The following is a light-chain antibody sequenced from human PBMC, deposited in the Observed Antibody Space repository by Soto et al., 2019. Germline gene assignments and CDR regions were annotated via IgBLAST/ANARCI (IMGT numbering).Light chain of an antibody. V-gene: IGKV3-20*01. Sequence: EIVLTQSPGTLSLSPGERATLSCRASQNVGSNYLAWYQQKPGQAPRLLIYVASIRATGIPDRFSGSGSGTDFTLTISRLEPGDFAVYYCQQYGTSPFTFGQGTKLE. CDR3: QQYGTSPFT. CDR1: QNVGSNY. CDR2: VAS. J-gene: IGKJ2*01.